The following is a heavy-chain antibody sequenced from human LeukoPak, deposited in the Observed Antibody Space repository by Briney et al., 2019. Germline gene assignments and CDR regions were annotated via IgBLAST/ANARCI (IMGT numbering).Heavy chain of an antibody. J-gene: IGHJ4*02. CDR3: ASEIYYYDSSGYFVY. V-gene: IGHV4-39*01. D-gene: IGHD3-22*01. CDR2: IYYSGST. CDR1: GGSISSSSYY. Sequence: ASETLSLTCTVSGGSISSSSYYWGWIRQPPGKGLEWIGSIYYSGSTYYNPSLKSRFTISVDTSKNQFSLKLSSVTAADTAVYYCASEIYYYDSSGYFVYWGQGTLVTVSS.